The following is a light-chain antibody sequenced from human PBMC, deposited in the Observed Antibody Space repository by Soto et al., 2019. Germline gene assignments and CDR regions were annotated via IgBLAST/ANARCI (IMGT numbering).Light chain of an antibody. V-gene: IGKV1-39*01. CDR1: QSISSY. CDR2: AAS. Sequence: DIQMTQSPSSLSASVGDRVTITCRASQSISSYLNWYQQKPVKAPKLLIYAASSLQSVVPSRFSGSRSGTDFTLTILSLQPEDFATYYCQHSYITPLTFGGGTKVEIK. CDR3: QHSYITPLT. J-gene: IGKJ4*01.